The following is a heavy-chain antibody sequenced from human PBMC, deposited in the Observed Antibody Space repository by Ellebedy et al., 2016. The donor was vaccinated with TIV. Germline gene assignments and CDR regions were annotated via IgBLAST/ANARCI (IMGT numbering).Heavy chain of an antibody. V-gene: IGHV3-23*01. CDR3: TRDLGPFDT. J-gene: IGHJ5*02. CDR1: GFSFNNYA. CDR2: ISVGGGST. Sequence: GGSLRLXCAASGFSFNNYAMGWVRQAPGKGLEWVSGISVGGGSTYFADSVKGRFTASRDNSKNTLSLQMSSLRAEDTAVYYCTRDLGPFDTWGQGTLVTVSS.